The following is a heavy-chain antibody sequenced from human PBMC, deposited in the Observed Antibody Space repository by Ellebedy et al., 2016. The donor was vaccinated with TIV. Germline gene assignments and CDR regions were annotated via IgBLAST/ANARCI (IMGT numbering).Heavy chain of an antibody. CDR2: ISSRSSTI. CDR3: TLNWNDSPVGGMDV. CDR1: GFSVNSYS. V-gene: IGHV3-48*02. J-gene: IGHJ6*02. Sequence: GESLKISCVASGFSVNSYSMNWVRQAPGKGLEWGSYISSRSSTIYYADSVKGRFTSSRDNGKNSLYLQMNSLRDEDTAVYFCTLNWNDSPVGGMDVWGQGTTVTVSS. D-gene: IGHD1-1*01.